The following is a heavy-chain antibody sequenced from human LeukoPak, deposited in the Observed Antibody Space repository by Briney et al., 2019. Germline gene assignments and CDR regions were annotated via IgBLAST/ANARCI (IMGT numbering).Heavy chain of an antibody. CDR2: ISYDGSNK. Sequence: GGSLRLSCAASGFTFSSYAMHWVRQAPGKGLEWVAVISYDGSNKYYADSVKGRFTISRDNSKNTLYLQMNSLRAEDTAVYYCARVSKLGVSWQQLVQPPYFDYWGQGALVTVSS. CDR3: ARVSKLGVSWQQLVQPPYFDY. V-gene: IGHV3-30-3*01. CDR1: GFTFSSYA. J-gene: IGHJ4*02. D-gene: IGHD6-13*01.